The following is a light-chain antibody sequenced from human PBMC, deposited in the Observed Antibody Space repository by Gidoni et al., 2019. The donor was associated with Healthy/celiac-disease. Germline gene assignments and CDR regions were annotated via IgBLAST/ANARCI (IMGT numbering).Light chain of an antibody. CDR2: GNS. J-gene: IGLJ1*01. CDR3: QSYDSSLSVRYV. Sequence: SVLTHPPSVSCAPGQRVTISCTGSSSNIGAGYDVHWYQQLPGTAPKLLIYGNSNRPSGVPDRFSGSKSGTSASLAITGLQAEDEADYYCQSYDSSLSVRYVFGTGTKVTVL. V-gene: IGLV1-40*01. CDR1: SSNIGAGYD.